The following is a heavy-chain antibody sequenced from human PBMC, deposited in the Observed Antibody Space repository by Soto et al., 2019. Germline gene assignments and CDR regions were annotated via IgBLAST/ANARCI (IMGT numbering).Heavy chain of an antibody. V-gene: IGHV4-4*07. CDR2: LYTRGTT. Sequence: SETLSLTCSVSGASISNFYWSWIRQSAGKGLEWIGRLYTRGTTDYNPSLKSRVTMSIDTSKNRVSLSLTSVTAADTAVYYCAKGGTSYFDSWGQGIVVTVSS. CDR3: AKGGTSYFDS. D-gene: IGHD3-16*01. J-gene: IGHJ4*02. CDR1: GASISNFY.